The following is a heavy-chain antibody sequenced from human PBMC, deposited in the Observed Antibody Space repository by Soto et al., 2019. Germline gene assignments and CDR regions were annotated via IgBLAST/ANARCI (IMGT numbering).Heavy chain of an antibody. J-gene: IGHJ4*02. CDR2: ISSSSSYI. Sequence: EVQLVESGGGLVKPGGSLRLSCAASGFTFSSYSMNWVRQAPGKGLEWVSSISSSSSYIYYGDSVKGRFTISRDNAKNSLYLQMNSLRAEDTAVYYCAKEAGELSTRSFDYLGQGTLVTFSS. CDR3: AKEAGELSTRSFDY. V-gene: IGHV3-21*01. D-gene: IGHD3-16*02. CDR1: GFTFSSYS.